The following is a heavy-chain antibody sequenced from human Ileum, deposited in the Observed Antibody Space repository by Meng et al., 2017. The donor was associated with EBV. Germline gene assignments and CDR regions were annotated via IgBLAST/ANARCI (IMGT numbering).Heavy chain of an antibody. CDR2: IHHTRGP. CDR3: ASNGAFSLDH. Sequence: QVELQESGPGVVGPSGTLSLTCRVSGDSISNEHWWSWVRQSPGKGLEWIGEIHHTRGPNYNPSLKSRVIISVDKSNNHFSLRLSAVTAADTAVYYCASNGAFSLDHWGQGTLVTVSS. J-gene: IGHJ4*02. CDR1: GDSISNEHW. V-gene: IGHV4-4*02. D-gene: IGHD2-8*01.